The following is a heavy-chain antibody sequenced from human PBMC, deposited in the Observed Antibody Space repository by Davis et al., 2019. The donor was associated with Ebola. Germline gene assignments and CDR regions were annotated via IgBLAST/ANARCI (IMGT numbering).Heavy chain of an antibody. D-gene: IGHD4-17*01. Sequence: GGSLRLSCAVSGFTFSSYSTNWVRQAPGKGLEWVSYISSDGRTRYSADSVKGRFTISRDNVKNSVYLQMNSLRDEDTAVYYCARDRDGDYYYYGIDVWGQGTTVTVSS. V-gene: IGHV3-48*02. J-gene: IGHJ6*02. CDR3: ARDRDGDYYYYGIDV. CDR1: GFTFSSYS. CDR2: ISSDGRTR.